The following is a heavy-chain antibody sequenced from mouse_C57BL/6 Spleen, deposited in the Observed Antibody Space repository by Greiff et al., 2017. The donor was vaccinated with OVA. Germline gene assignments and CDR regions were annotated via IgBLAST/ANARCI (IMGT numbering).Heavy chain of an antibody. Sequence: VKLVESGAELMKPGASVKLSCKATGYTFTGYWIEWVKQRPGHGLEWIGEILPGSGSTNYNEKFKGKATFTADTSSTTAYMQLSILTTEDSAIYYCAGPSTTVPYYFDYWGQGTTLTVSS. V-gene: IGHV1-9*01. CDR1: GYTFTGYW. CDR3: AGPSTTVPYYFDY. D-gene: IGHD1-1*01. CDR2: ILPGSGST. J-gene: IGHJ2*01.